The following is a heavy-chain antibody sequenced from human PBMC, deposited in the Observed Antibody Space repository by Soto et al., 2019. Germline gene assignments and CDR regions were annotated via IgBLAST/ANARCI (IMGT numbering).Heavy chain of an antibody. CDR2: ISAYNGNT. Sequence: ASVKVSCKASGYTFTSYGISWVRQAPGQGLEWMGWISAYNGNTNYAQKLQGRVTMTTDTSTSTAYMELRSLRSDDTAVYYCARDMGYCSGGSCYVPEEYAFYIWGKGTMVTVAS. CDR3: ARDMGYCSGGSCYVPEEYAFYI. J-gene: IGHJ3*02. CDR1: GYTFTSYG. D-gene: IGHD2-15*01. V-gene: IGHV1-18*01.